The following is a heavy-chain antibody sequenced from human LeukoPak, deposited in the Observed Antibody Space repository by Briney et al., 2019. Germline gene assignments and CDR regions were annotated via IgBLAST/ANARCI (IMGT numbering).Heavy chain of an antibody. CDR3: ARHRDCSTTTCSVKWGFDY. J-gene: IGHJ4*02. V-gene: IGHV4-39*01. Sequence: KPSETLSVTCTVSGDSISSNNYFWCWIRQPPRKYLEWIGTIYYTGSTFYNPSLNSRVTISVARSKNQFSLRLSSVTAADTAVYYCARHRDCSTTTCSVKWGFDYWGQGTLVTASS. CDR1: GDSISSNNYF. CDR2: IYYTGST. D-gene: IGHD2-2*01.